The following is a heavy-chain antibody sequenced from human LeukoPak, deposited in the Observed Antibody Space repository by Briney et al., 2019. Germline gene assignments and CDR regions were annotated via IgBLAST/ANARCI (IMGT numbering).Heavy chain of an antibody. V-gene: IGHV3-23*01. CDR2: ISGSGGST. J-gene: IGHJ6*02. Sequence: GGSLRLSCAASGFTFSSYAMSWVRQAPGKGLEWVSAISGSGGSTYYADSEKGRFTISRDNSKNTLYLQMNSLRAEDTAVYYCAKRVVGATLYYYYGMDVWGQGTTVTVSS. CDR3: AKRVVGATLYYYYGMDV. CDR1: GFTFSSYA. D-gene: IGHD1-26*01.